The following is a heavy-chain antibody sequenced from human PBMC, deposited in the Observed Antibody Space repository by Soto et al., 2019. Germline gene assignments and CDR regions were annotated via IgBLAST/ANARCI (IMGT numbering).Heavy chain of an antibody. CDR2: IIPIFGTA. D-gene: IGHD5-18*01. CDR3: ARDARGGYSYGLAY. Sequence: SVKVSCKASGGTFSSYAISWVRQAPGQGLEWMGGIIPIFGTANYAQKFQGRVTVTADESTSTAYMELSSLRSEDTAVYYCARDARGGYSYGLAYWGQGNLVTVSS. V-gene: IGHV1-69*13. J-gene: IGHJ1*01. CDR1: GGTFSSYA.